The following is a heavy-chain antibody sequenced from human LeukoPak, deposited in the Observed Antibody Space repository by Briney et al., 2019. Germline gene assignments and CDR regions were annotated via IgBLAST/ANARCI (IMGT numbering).Heavy chain of an antibody. J-gene: IGHJ4*02. CDR1: GFTLSSYE. CDR2: INSDGSRT. CDR3: ARRGGSYRDY. D-gene: IGHD1-26*01. Sequence: GGSLRLSCAASGFTLSSYEMHWVRQAPGKGLVWVSRINSDGSRTGYADSVKGRFTISRDNAKNTLYLQMNSLRAEDTAVYYCARRGGSYRDYWGQGTLVTVSS. V-gene: IGHV3-74*01.